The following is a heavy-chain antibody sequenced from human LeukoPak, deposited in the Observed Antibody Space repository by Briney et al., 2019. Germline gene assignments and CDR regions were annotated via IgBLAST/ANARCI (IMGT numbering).Heavy chain of an antibody. CDR3: ARESGRGVVVVTAMKY. Sequence: GGSLRLSCAASGFTFSSYSMNWVRQAPGKGLEWVAVISYDGSNKYYADSVKGRFTISRDNSKNTLYLQMNSLRAEDTAVYYCARESGRGVVVVTAMKYWGQGTLVTVSS. CDR2: ISYDGSNK. D-gene: IGHD2-21*02. V-gene: IGHV3-30*03. CDR1: GFTFSSYS. J-gene: IGHJ4*02.